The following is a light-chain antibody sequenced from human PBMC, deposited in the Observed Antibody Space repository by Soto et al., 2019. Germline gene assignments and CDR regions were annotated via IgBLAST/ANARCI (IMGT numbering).Light chain of an antibody. CDR3: SSYTSSNTYV. V-gene: IGLV2-14*03. CDR2: DVS. Sequence: QSALTQPASVSGSPGQSITISCTGTSSDVGAYNYVSWYQQHPGKAPKLMIYDVSNRPSGVSNRFSGSKSGNTASLTISGLQAEDEDDYYCSSYTSSNTYVFGTGTKVTVL. J-gene: IGLJ1*01. CDR1: SSDVGAYNY.